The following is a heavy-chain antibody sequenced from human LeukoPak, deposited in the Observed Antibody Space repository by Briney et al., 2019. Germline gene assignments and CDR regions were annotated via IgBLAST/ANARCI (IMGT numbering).Heavy chain of an antibody. D-gene: IGHD3-22*01. V-gene: IGHV1-2*02. Sequence: GASVKVSCKASGYTFTSYDLNWVRQATGQGLEWMGWINPNTGDTKYAQKFQGRVTMTRDTSISTVYMELSRLRSDDTTVYYCARDFYDSSGRGAFDIWGQGTTVTVSS. CDR3: ARDFYDSSGRGAFDI. CDR2: INPNTGDT. J-gene: IGHJ3*02. CDR1: GYTFTSYD.